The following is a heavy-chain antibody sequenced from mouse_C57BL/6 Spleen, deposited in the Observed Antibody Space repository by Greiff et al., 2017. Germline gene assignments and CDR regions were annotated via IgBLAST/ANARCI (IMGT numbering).Heavy chain of an antibody. J-gene: IGHJ4*01. Sequence: VQLQQPGAELVMPGASVKLSCKASGYTFTSYWMHWVKQRPGQGLEWIGEIDPSDSYTSYNQKFKGKSTLTVDKSSSTAYMQLSSLTSEDSAVYYGARLATTVVARDYAMDYWGQGTSVTVSA. CDR1: GYTFTSYW. CDR3: ARLATTVVARDYAMDY. D-gene: IGHD1-1*01. CDR2: IDPSDSYT. V-gene: IGHV1-69*01.